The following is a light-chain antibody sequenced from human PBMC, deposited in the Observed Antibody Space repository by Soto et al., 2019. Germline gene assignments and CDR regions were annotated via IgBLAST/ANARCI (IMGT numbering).Light chain of an antibody. CDR3: QQSYSTPWIT. CDR2: AAS. CDR1: QSISNH. J-gene: IGKJ5*01. V-gene: IGKV1-39*01. Sequence: DIQMTQSPSSLSASVRDRITITCRASQSISNHLNWYQQKPGKGPNLLIYAASSLQRGVPSRFSGSGSGTDFTLTISSLQPEDFATYYCQQSYSTPWITFGQGTRLEIK.